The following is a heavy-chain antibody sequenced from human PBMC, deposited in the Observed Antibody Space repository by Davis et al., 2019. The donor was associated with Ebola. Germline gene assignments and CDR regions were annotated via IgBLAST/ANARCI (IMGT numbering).Heavy chain of an antibody. CDR3: ARQTHHFLSGPRTWFDP. CDR1: GYTLSSYW. Sequence: GESLKISCHGSGYTLSSYWIAWVRQTPEKGLEWMGIIYPGDSDTRYSPSFQGQVTISADKSISTAYLQWNSLKASDTAMYYCARQTHHFLSGPRTWFDPWGQGTLVTVSS. D-gene: IGHD3-3*02. V-gene: IGHV5-51*01. J-gene: IGHJ5*02. CDR2: IYPGDSDT.